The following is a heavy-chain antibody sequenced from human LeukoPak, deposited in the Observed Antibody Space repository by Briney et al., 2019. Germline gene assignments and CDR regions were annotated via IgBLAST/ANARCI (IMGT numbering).Heavy chain of an antibody. V-gene: IGHV4-39*07. CDR3: ASSRSGQWLPSI. CDR2: IYYSGST. Sequence: SETLSLTCTVSGGSISSSSYYWGWIRQPPGKGLEWIGSIYYSGSTYYNPSLKSRVTISVDTSKNQFSLKLSSVTAADTAVYYCASSRSGQWLPSIWGQGTLVTVSS. CDR1: GGSISSSSYY. J-gene: IGHJ4*02. D-gene: IGHD6-19*01.